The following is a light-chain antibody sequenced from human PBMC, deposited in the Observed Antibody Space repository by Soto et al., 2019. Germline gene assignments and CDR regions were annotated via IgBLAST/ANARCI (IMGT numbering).Light chain of an antibody. CDR1: DIGSYNR. V-gene: IGLV2-14*01. J-gene: IGLJ1*01. CDR2: EVT. CDR3: SSYTNINTRACV. Sequence: DIGSYNRVSWYQQHPGKAPKLIIYEVTDRPSGVSNRFSGSKSGNTASLTISGLQAEDEAEYYCSSYTNINTRACVFGTGTKVTVL.